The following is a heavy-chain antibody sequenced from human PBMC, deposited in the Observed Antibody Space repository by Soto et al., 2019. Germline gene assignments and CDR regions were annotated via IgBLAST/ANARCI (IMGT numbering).Heavy chain of an antibody. D-gene: IGHD3-10*01. J-gene: IGHJ6*03. Sequence: QLQLQESGPGLVKPSETLSLTCTVSGGSISSSSYYWGWIRQPPGKGLEWIGSIYYSGSTYYNPSLKSRVSISVDTSKNQFSLKLSSVTAADTAVYYCASFGVLGGYYYMDVWGKGTTVTVSS. CDR1: GGSISSSSYY. CDR2: IYYSGST. CDR3: ASFGVLGGYYYMDV. V-gene: IGHV4-39*01.